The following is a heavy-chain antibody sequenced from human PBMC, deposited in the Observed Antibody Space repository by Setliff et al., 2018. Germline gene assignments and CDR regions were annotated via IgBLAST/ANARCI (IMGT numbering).Heavy chain of an antibody. CDR3: AREQSNYDFWSGYYGSYYYYMDV. J-gene: IGHJ6*03. CDR2: LYTSGST. CDR1: GGSISSGSYY. Sequence: SETLSLTCTVSGGSISSGSYYRSWIRQPAGKGLEWIGHLYTSGSTNYNPSLKSRVTISVDTSKNQFSLKLSSVTAADTAVYYCAREQSNYDFWSGYYGSYYYYMDVWGKGTTVTVSS. D-gene: IGHD3-3*01. V-gene: IGHV4-61*09.